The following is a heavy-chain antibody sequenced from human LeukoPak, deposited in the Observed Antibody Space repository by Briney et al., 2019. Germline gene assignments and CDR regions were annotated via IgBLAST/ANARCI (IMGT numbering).Heavy chain of an antibody. Sequence: PSETLSLTCTVSGGSISSYYWSWIRQPPGKGLEWIGHIYYSGSTNYNPSLKSRVTISVDTSKNQFSLKLSSVTAADTAVYYCARGPVVGGDFDYWGQGTLVTVSS. CDR3: ARGPVVGGDFDY. V-gene: IGHV4-59*01. CDR2: IYYSGST. J-gene: IGHJ4*02. CDR1: GGSISSYY. D-gene: IGHD2-15*01.